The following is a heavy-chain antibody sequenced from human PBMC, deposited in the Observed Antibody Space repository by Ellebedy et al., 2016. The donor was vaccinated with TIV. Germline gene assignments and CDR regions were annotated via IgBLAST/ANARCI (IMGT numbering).Heavy chain of an antibody. V-gene: IGHV1-69*04. CDR3: ARSEDTTGYFYFFDH. J-gene: IGHJ4*02. Sequence: AASVKVSCKASGYTFDIYAISWVRQAPGQGLEWMGRSLPLVNVPHYAQRFQGRVTLTADKSTGTAYMELSGLRPDDTAVYYCARSEDTTGYFYFFDHWGQGTSVTVSS. CDR2: SLPLVNVP. CDR1: GYTFDIYA. D-gene: IGHD2/OR15-2a*01.